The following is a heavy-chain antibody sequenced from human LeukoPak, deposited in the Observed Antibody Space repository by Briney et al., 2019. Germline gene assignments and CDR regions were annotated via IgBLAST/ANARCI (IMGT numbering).Heavy chain of an antibody. D-gene: IGHD3-16*02. V-gene: IGHV3-23*01. CDR2: TSSSDAGT. Sequence: GGSLRLSCAASGFTLSSYPMSWVRQAPGKGLEWVSATSSSDAGTYYAESVRGRFTISRDNAKNSLYLQMNSLRAEDTAVYYCASLGELSANAFDIWGQGTMVTVSS. J-gene: IGHJ3*02. CDR3: ASLGELSANAFDI. CDR1: GFTLSSYP.